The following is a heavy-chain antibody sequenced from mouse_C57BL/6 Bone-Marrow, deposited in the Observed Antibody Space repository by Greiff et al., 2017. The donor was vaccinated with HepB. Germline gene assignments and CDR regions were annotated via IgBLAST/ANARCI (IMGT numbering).Heavy chain of an antibody. J-gene: IGHJ2*01. CDR1: GYSITSGYY. CDR3: ARRREYFDY. CDR2: ISYDGSN. Sequence: EVQVVESGPGLVKPSQSLSLTCSVTGYSITSGYYWNWIRQFPGNKLEWMGYISYDGSNNYNPSLKNRISITRDTSKNQFFLKLNSVTTEDTATYYCARRREYFDYWGQGTTLTVSS. V-gene: IGHV3-6*01.